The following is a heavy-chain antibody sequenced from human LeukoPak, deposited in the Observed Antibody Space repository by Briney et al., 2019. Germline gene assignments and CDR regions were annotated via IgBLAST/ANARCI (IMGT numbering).Heavy chain of an antibody. D-gene: IGHD6-6*01. CDR1: GFTFSSNA. CDR3: ARHIAARTPYHLDY. J-gene: IGHJ4*02. V-gene: IGHV3-23*01. CDR2: ISYSGGST. Sequence: GGSLRLSCAASGFTFSSNAMSWVRQAPGKGLEWVSGISYSGGSTYYADSVKGRFTISRDNSKNTLYLQMNSLRAEDTAVYYRARHIAARTPYHLDYWGQGTLVTVSS.